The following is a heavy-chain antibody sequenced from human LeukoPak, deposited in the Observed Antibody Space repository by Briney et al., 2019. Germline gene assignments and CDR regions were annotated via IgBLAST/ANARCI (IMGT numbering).Heavy chain of an antibody. V-gene: IGHV4-34*01. J-gene: IGHJ5*02. CDR1: GGSFSGYY. CDR2: INHSGST. Sequence: SETLSLTCAVYGGSFSGYYWSWIRQPPGKGLELIGEINHSGSTNYNPSLKSRVTISVDTSKNQFSLKLSSVTAADTAVYYCARGRYCSGGSCYSLDGWFDPWGQGTLVTVSS. D-gene: IGHD2-15*01. CDR3: ARGRYCSGGSCYSLDGWFDP.